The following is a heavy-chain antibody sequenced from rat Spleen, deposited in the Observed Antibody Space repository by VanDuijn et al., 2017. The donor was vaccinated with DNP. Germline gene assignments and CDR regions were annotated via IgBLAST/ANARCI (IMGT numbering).Heavy chain of an antibody. CDR1: GFSLTSYN. CDR2: IWPGGST. J-gene: IGHJ2*01. D-gene: IGHD1-10*01. V-gene: IGHV2-30*01. CDR3: ARADNNYGYFDY. Sequence: QVQLKESGPGLVQPSQTLSLTCTVSGFSLTSYNVHWVRQPTGKGLEWMGIIWPGGSTDYNSALKSRLSISRDTSKSQVFLKMNSLQTEDIATYYCARADNNYGYFDYWGQGVMVTVSS.